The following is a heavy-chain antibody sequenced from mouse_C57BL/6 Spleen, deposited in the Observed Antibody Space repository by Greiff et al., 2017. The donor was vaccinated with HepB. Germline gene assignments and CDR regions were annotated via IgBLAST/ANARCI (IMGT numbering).Heavy chain of an antibody. CDR3: ARGGGLRLPFAY. J-gene: IGHJ3*01. CDR1: GYAFSSSW. D-gene: IGHD3-2*02. Sequence: VKLMESGPELVKPGASVKISCKASGYAFSSSWMNWVKQRPGKGLEWIGRIYPGDGDTNYNGKFKGKATLTADKSSSTTYMQLSSLTSEDSAVYFCARGGGLRLPFAYWGQGTLVTVSA. V-gene: IGHV1-82*01. CDR2: IYPGDGDT.